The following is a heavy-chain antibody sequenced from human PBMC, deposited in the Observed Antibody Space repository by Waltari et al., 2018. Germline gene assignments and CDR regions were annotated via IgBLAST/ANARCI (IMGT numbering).Heavy chain of an antibody. CDR3: ARGIYDSSGYNYYYYYMDV. V-gene: IGHV4-59*01. J-gene: IGHJ6*03. CDR2: IYYSGST. Sequence: QVQLQESGPGLVKPSETLSLTCTVPGGSISSYYWSWIRQPPGKGLEWIGYIYYSGSTNYNPSLKSRVTISVDTSKNQFSLKLSSVTAADTAVYYCARGIYDSSGYNYYYYYMDVWGKGTTVTVSS. CDR1: GGSISSYY. D-gene: IGHD3-22*01.